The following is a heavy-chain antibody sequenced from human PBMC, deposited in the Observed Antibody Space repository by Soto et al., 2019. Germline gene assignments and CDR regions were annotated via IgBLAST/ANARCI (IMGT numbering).Heavy chain of an antibody. Sequence: GGSLRLSCAASGFTFSSYAMSWVRQAPGKGLEWVSAISGSGGSTYYADSVKGRFTISRDNSKNTLYLQMNSLRAEDTAVYYCAKDSSSGKQHLPSDYWGQGTLVTVSS. CDR1: GFTFSSYA. J-gene: IGHJ4*02. D-gene: IGHD6-13*01. CDR3: AKDSSSGKQHLPSDY. V-gene: IGHV3-23*01. CDR2: ISGSGGST.